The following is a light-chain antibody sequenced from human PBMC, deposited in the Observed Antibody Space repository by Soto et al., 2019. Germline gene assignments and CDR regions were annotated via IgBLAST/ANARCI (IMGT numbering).Light chain of an antibody. V-gene: IGLV2-14*01. CDR2: EVS. CDR3: GSYTGTIYV. J-gene: IGLJ1*01. Sequence: QSALTQPASVSGSPGQSITISCTGTSGDVGVYKFVSWYQQHPGKAPKLIIYEVSNRPSGVSSRFSGSMSGNTASLTISGLQAEEEADYYCGSYTGTIYVFGTGTKVNVL. CDR1: SGDVGVYKF.